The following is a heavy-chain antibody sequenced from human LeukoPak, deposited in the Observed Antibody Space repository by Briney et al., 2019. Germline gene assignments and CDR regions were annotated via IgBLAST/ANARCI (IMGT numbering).Heavy chain of an antibody. Sequence: GRSLRLSCAASRFIFSSYGMNWVRQAPGKGLEWVSYISSSSNTIYYADSVKGQFTISRDNAKNSLYLQMNSLRAEDTAVYYCARDGLSDYWGQGTLVTVSS. CDR3: ARDGLSDY. V-gene: IGHV3-48*04. CDR1: RFIFSSYG. CDR2: ISSSSNTI. J-gene: IGHJ4*02.